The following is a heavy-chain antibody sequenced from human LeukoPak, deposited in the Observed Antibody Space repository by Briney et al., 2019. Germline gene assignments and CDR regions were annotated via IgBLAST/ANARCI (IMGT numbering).Heavy chain of an antibody. Sequence: GGSLRLSCAASGFTVSSNYMSWVRQAPGKGLEWVSVIYSGGSTYYADSVKGRFTISRDNSKNTLYLQMNSLRAEDTAVYYCARDTLGYCSGGSCFQGAFDIWGQGTMVTVSS. V-gene: IGHV3-53*01. CDR3: ARDTLGYCSGGSCFQGAFDI. J-gene: IGHJ3*02. CDR1: GFTVSSNY. CDR2: IYSGGST. D-gene: IGHD2-15*01.